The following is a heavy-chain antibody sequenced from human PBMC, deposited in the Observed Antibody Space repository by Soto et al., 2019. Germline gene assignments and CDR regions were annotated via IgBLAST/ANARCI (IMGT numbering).Heavy chain of an antibody. CDR3: VRATYFSDSSGYTRCFDP. CDR1: GFTLSDHH. V-gene: IGHV3-72*01. Sequence: GGSLRLSCEGSGFTLSDHHIDWVRQAPGKGLEWLGRSRDKGQGYNTAYAASVKGRFTTSRDEPKNSVYLQMNSLRTEDTAVYYCVRATYFSDSSGYTRCFDPWGQGTLVTVSS. J-gene: IGHJ5*02. D-gene: IGHD3-22*01. CDR2: SRDKGQGYNT.